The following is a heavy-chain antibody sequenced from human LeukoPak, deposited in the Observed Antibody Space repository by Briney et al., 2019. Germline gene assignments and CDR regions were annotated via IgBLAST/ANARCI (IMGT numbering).Heavy chain of an antibody. CDR2: ISSNGGST. J-gene: IGHJ4*02. CDR1: GFTFSSYA. Sequence: GGSLRLSCAASGFTFSSYAMHWVRQAPGNGLEYVSAISSNGGSTYYANSVKGRFTISRDNSKNTLYLQMGSLRAEDMAVYYCARIHRCSGGSCYDYWGQGTLVTVSS. V-gene: IGHV3-64*01. D-gene: IGHD2-15*01. CDR3: ARIHRCSGGSCYDY.